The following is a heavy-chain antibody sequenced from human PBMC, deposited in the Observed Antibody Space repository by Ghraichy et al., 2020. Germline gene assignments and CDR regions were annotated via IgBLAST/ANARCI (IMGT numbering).Heavy chain of an antibody. CDR3: VKDLQTRGGGSPA. D-gene: IGHD4-11*01. V-gene: IGHV3-64D*06. Sequence: GGSLRLSCSASGFTFSTYTMHWVRQAPGKGLEYVSAISPNGDDTYYPDSVKGRFTISRDNSKNTLYLQMSSLRAEDTAVYHCVKDLQTRGGGSPAWGQGTLVTVSS. CDR2: ISPNGDDT. CDR1: GFTFSTYT. J-gene: IGHJ5*02.